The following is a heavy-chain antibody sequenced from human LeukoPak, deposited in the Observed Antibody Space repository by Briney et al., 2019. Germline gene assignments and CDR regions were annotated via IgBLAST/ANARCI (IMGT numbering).Heavy chain of an antibody. Sequence: GGSLRLSCAASGFIVSSNYMSWVRQAPGKGLEWVSSIYIGGSAYYAESVKGRFTISRDNSRNTLYLQMNSLRAEDTAVYYCARDRSPFWFDPWGQGTLVTVSS. V-gene: IGHV3-53*01. J-gene: IGHJ5*02. CDR3: ARDRSPFWFDP. CDR1: GFIVSSNY. CDR2: IYIGGSA.